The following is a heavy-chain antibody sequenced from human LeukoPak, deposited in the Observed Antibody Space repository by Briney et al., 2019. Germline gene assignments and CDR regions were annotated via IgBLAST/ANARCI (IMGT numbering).Heavy chain of an antibody. J-gene: IGHJ6*03. CDR3: ARFAEVYYYIDV. Sequence: PGGSLRLSCAASGFIFSTYEMNWVRQAPGKGLEWLSYISYNGRSIYYADSVKGRFTISRDNAYNSLYLQMDSLRVEDTAVYYCARFAEVYYYIDVWGTGTTVTVSS. CDR2: ISYNGRSI. D-gene: IGHD2-21*01. V-gene: IGHV3-48*03. CDR1: GFIFSTYE.